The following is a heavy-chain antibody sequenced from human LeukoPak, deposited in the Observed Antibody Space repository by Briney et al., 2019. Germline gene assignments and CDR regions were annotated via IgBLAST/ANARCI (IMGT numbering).Heavy chain of an antibody. CDR1: GGSISSYY. J-gene: IGHJ3*02. Sequence: PSETLSLTCTVSGGSISSYYWSWIRQPPGKGLEWVSSISSSSSYIYYADSVKGRFTISRDNAKNSLYLQMNSLRAEDTAVYYCARERPSGDDAFDIWGQGTMVTVSS. D-gene: IGHD1-26*01. CDR2: ISSSSSYI. V-gene: IGHV3-21*01. CDR3: ARERPSGDDAFDI.